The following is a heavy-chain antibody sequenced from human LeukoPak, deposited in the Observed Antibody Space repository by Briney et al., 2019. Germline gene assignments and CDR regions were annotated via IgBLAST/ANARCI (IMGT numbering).Heavy chain of an antibody. Sequence: GGSLRLSCAAYGFTFSSYSMNWVRQAPGKGLEWDSYISSSSSTIYYADSVKGRFTISRDNAKNSLYLQMNSLRAEDTAVYYCARDLGFWEYYDSSGYFDYWGQGTLVTVSS. D-gene: IGHD3-22*01. CDR1: GFTFSSYS. J-gene: IGHJ4*02. V-gene: IGHV3-48*01. CDR3: ARDLGFWEYYDSSGYFDY. CDR2: ISSSSSTI.